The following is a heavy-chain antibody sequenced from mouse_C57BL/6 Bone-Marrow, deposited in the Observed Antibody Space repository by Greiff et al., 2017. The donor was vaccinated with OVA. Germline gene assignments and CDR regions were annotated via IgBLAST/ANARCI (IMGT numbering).Heavy chain of an antibody. V-gene: IGHV1-76*01. J-gene: IGHJ4*01. CDR2: IYPGSGNT. Sequence: QVQLQQSGAELVRPGASVKLSCKASGYTFTDYYINWVKQRPGQGLEWIARIYPGSGNTYYNEKFKGKATLTAEKSSSTAYMQLSSLTSEDSAVYFCARDSQSGYYYAMDYWGQGTSVTVSS. CDR3: ARDSQSGYYYAMDY. CDR1: GYTFTDYY. D-gene: IGHD2-2*01.